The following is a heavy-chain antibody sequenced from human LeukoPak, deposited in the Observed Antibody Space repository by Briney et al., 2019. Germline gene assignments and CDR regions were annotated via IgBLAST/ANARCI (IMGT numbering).Heavy chain of an antibody. Sequence: SETLSLTCTVSGGSISSSSYYWGWIRQPPGKGLEWIGSIYYSGSTYYNPSLKSRVTISVDTSKNQFSLKLSSVTAADTAVYYCARTVGSGWYLSDYWGQGTLVTVSS. CDR3: ARTVGSGWYLSDY. CDR1: GGSISSSSYY. D-gene: IGHD6-19*01. J-gene: IGHJ4*02. V-gene: IGHV4-39*07. CDR2: IYYSGST.